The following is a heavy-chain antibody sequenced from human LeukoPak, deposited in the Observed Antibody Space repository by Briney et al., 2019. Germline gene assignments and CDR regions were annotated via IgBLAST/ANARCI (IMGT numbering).Heavy chain of an antibody. CDR2: ISGSGGRT. D-gene: IGHD2-15*01. Sequence: GGSLRLSCAASGFTFSSYAMSWVRQAPGKGLEWVAAISGSGGRTYYADSVKGRFTISRDNSKNTLYLQMNSLRAEDTAVYYCAKEGFYCSGGSCYSFYYYYMDVWGKGTTVTVSS. CDR3: AKEGFYCSGGSCYSFYYYYMDV. J-gene: IGHJ6*03. CDR1: GFTFSSYA. V-gene: IGHV3-23*01.